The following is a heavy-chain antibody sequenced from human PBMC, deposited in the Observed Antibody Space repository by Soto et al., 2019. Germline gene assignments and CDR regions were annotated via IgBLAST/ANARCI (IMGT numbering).Heavy chain of an antibody. Sequence: GGSLRLSCVASGFTFSSYAMSWVRQAPGKGLEWVSAISGSGGSTYYADSVKGRFTISRDNSKNTLYLQMNSLRAEDTAVYYCAKESIVWSLPSYYYYGMDVWGQGTTVTVSS. CDR2: ISGSGGST. J-gene: IGHJ6*02. CDR1: GFTFSSYA. V-gene: IGHV3-23*01. D-gene: IGHD3-10*01. CDR3: AKESIVWSLPSYYYYGMDV.